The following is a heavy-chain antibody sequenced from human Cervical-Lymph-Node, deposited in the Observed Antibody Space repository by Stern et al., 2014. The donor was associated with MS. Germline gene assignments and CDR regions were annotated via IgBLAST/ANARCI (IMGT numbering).Heavy chain of an antibody. CDR1: GGSISSGGSS. Sequence: VQLVESGSGQAKPSQTLSLTCAVSGGSISSGGSSWNWIRQPPGKGLEWIGFICHSGSTYYNPSLKGRVFISVDTSKNQFALNLSSVTAADTAVYYCARGGVIYTQDRNGFDVWGQGTMVTVSS. V-gene: IGHV4-30-2*01. J-gene: IGHJ3*01. CDR3: ARGGVIYTQDRNGFDV. CDR2: ICHSGST. D-gene: IGHD2-21*01.